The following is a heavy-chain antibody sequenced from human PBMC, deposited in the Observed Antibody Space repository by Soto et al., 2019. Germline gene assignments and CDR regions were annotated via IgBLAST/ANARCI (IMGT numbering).Heavy chain of an antibody. D-gene: IGHD3-3*01. CDR1: GFTFSSYA. Sequence: GGSLRLSGAASGFTFSSYAMHWVRQAPGKGLEWVAVISYDGSNKYYADSVNGRFTISRDNYKNTLYLQMNSLRAEDTAVYYCARAYYDFWSGYTHYGMDVWGQGTTVTVSS. V-gene: IGHV3-30-3*01. J-gene: IGHJ6*02. CDR2: ISYDGSNK. CDR3: ARAYYDFWSGYTHYGMDV.